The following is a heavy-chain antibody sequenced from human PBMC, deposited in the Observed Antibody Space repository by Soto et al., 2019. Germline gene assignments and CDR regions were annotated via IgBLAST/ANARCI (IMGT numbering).Heavy chain of an antibody. J-gene: IGHJ6*03. CDR1: GGSISSYY. V-gene: IGHV4-59*01. CDR2: IYYSGST. Sequence: SETLSLTCTVSGGSISSYYWSWIRQPPGKGLEWIGYIYYSGSTNYNPSLKSRVTISVDTSKNQFSLKLSSVTAADTAVYYCARDNTQLAAGGHYYYYYMDVWGKGTTVTVSS. D-gene: IGHD6-13*01. CDR3: ARDNTQLAAGGHYYYYYMDV.